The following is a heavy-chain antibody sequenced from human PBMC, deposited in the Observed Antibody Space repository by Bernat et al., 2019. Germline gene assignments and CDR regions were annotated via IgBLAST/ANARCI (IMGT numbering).Heavy chain of an antibody. CDR3: ARGGDYLWGPTNWFDP. J-gene: IGHJ5*02. CDR1: GYSISSGYY. D-gene: IGHD4-17*01. V-gene: IGHV4-38-2*01. Sequence: QVQLQESGPGLVKPSETLSLTCAVSGYSISSGYYWGWIRQPPGKGLEWIGSSYHSGSTYYNPSLKSRVTISVDTSKNQCSLKLSSVTAADTAVYYCARGGDYLWGPTNWFDPWGQGTLVTVSS. CDR2: SYHSGST.